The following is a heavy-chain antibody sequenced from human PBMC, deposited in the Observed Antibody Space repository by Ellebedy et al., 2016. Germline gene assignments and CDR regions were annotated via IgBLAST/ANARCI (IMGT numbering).Heavy chain of an antibody. CDR2: ISCTSDAT. J-gene: IGHJ4*02. CDR1: GFTFSSYG. CDR3: ARKAGTSGWRPLDH. Sequence: GESLKISCAASGFTFSSYGMSWVRQAPGKGLEWIAYISCTSDATYYADSVKGRFTISRDNTKNSLFLQMNSLRAEDTAVYYCARKAGTSGWRPLDHWGQGTLVTVSS. D-gene: IGHD6-19*01. V-gene: IGHV3-48*04.